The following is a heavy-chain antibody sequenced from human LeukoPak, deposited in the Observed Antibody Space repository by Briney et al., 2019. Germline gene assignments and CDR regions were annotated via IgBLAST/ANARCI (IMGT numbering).Heavy chain of an antibody. CDR1: GGSISSYY. Sequence: PSETLSLPCTVSGGSISSYYWSWVRQPPGKGLEWIGDIYTSGRTNYNPSLKSRVTISVDTSKNQFSLKLSSVTAADTAVYYCARGVMVPDYWGQGTLVTVSS. J-gene: IGHJ4*02. CDR3: ARGVMVPDY. CDR2: IYTSGRT. D-gene: IGHD2-8*01. V-gene: IGHV4-4*09.